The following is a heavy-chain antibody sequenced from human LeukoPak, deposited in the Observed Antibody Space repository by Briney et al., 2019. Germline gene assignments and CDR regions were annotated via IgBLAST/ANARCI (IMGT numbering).Heavy chain of an antibody. J-gene: IGHJ6*03. CDR1: GFTFTDYY. CDR2: IGTRDSTK. V-gene: IGHV3-11*01. Sequence: PGGSLRLSCAASGFTFTDYYMSWIRQAPGKGLEWVSFIGTRDSTKYYADSVKGRFTVSRDNAENSLYLQMNSLTAEDTAVYYCARATNWGFQLHMDVWGKGNTVTVSS. D-gene: IGHD7-27*01. CDR3: ARATNWGFQLHMDV.